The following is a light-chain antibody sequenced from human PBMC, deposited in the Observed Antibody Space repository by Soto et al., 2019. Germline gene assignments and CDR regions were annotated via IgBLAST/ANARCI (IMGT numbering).Light chain of an antibody. CDR2: AAS. Sequence: DIQMTQSPSSVSASVGDTVSITCRASQGINNWLAWYQQKPGKAPQVLIYAASSLQSGVPSRFSGSGFGTDFTLTITSLQPEDFATYFCQQANNCPLTLGGGTKIEIK. J-gene: IGKJ4*01. CDR1: QGINNW. V-gene: IGKV1-12*01. CDR3: QQANNCPLT.